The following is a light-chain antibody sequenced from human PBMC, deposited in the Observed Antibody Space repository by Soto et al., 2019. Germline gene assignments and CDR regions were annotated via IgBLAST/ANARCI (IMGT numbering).Light chain of an antibody. V-gene: IGLV2-8*01. CDR3: SSYAGTHVV. J-gene: IGLJ1*01. Sequence: QSVLTQPPSASGSPGQSVTVSYTGTSSDVGGYNYVSWYQQHPDKAPKLMIYDVSKRPSGVPDRFSGSKSGNTASLIVSGLQAEDEADYYCSSYAGTHVVFGTGTKVTVL. CDR2: DVS. CDR1: SSDVGGYNY.